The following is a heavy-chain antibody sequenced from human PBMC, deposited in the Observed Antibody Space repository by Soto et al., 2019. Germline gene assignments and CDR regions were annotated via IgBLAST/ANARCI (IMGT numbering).Heavy chain of an antibody. D-gene: IGHD6-19*01. CDR3: ARESSSVRFDY. CDR2: INAGNGNT. J-gene: IGHJ4*02. V-gene: IGHV1-3*05. CDR1: GYTFTSYA. Sequence: QVQLVQSGAEEKKPGASVKVSCKASGYTFTSYAMHWVRQAPGQRLEWMGWINAGNGNTKYSQKFQGRVTITRDTSASTAYRELSSLRSEDTAVYYCARESSSVRFDYWGQGTLVTVSS.